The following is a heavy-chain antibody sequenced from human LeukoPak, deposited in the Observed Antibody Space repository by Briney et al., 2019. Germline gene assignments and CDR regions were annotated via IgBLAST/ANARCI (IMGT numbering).Heavy chain of an antibody. CDR2: INYSGNT. CDR3: AREGRQDYVYFDN. Sequence: PSETLSLTCTVSGGSIIDYYWSWIRQPPGKGLEWIGLINYSGNTNYNPSLKSRVTISVDTSKNQFSLRLTSVTAADTAVFYCAREGRQDYVYFDNWGQGSLVTVSS. CDR1: GGSIIDYY. D-gene: IGHD4-17*01. V-gene: IGHV4-59*01. J-gene: IGHJ4*02.